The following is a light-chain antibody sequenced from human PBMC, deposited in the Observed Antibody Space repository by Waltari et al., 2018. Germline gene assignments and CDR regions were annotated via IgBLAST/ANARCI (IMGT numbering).Light chain of an antibody. CDR1: QRVSSNY. V-gene: IGKV3-20*01. CDR2: GAS. J-gene: IGKJ1*01. CDR3: QQYSSSPRT. Sequence: EIVLTQSPGTLSLSPGEGATLPCRASQRVSSNYLAWYQQKPGQAPRLLIYGASFRATGIPDRFSGSGSGTDFSLIISRLEPEDFVVYYCQQYSSSPRTFGQGTKVEIK.